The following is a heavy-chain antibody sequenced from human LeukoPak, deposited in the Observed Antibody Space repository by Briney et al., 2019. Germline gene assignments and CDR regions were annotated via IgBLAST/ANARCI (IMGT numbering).Heavy chain of an antibody. CDR1: GGTFSSYA. J-gene: IGHJ4*02. V-gene: IGHV1-2*04. CDR3: AREVYCSSTSFPPYFDY. CDR2: INPNSGGT. D-gene: IGHD2-2*01. Sequence: ASVKVSCKASGGTFSSYAISWMRQAPGQGLEWMGWINPNSGGTNYAQKFQGWVTMTRDTSISTAYMELSRLRSDDTAVYYCAREVYCSSTSFPPYFDYWGQGTLVTVSS.